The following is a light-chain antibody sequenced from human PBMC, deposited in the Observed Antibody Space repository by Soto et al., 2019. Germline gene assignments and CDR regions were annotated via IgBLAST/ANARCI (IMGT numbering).Light chain of an antibody. V-gene: IGKV3-20*01. Sequence: EIGLTQSPGTLSLSPWERATLSCRASQSVSRSYLAWYQQKPGPAPSLPIYGASSRATGIPDWFSGSGSGTDFTLTISRLEPEDLAVSYCRQFGSSPITFGQGKRLGIK. CDR3: RQFGSSPIT. CDR2: GAS. CDR1: QSVSRSY. J-gene: IGKJ5*01.